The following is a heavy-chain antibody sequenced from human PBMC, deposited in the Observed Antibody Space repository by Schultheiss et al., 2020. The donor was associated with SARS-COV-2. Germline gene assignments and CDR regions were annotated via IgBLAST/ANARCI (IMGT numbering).Heavy chain of an antibody. CDR1: GFTFSDYY. D-gene: IGHD5/OR15-5a*01. Sequence: GGSLRLSCAASGFTFSDYYMSWIRQAPGKGLEWVSYISSSGSTIYYADSVKGRFTISRDNAKNSLFLQMNSLRVEDTAVYYCARVAAIYRYYFDYWGQGILVTVSS. CDR3: ARVAAIYRYYFDY. V-gene: IGHV3-11*04. J-gene: IGHJ4*02. CDR2: ISSSGSTI.